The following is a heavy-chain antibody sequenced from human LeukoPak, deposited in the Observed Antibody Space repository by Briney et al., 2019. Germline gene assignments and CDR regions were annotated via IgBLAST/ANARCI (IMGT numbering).Heavy chain of an antibody. D-gene: IGHD3-10*01. V-gene: IGHV3-23*01. J-gene: IGHJ4*02. CDR3: AKDGAYYGSGSIDA. CDR2: ISGSGGST. Sequence: PGGSLRLSCAASGFTFSSYSMNWVRRAPGKGLEWVSAISGSGGSTYYADSVKGRFTISRDNSKNTLYLQMNSLRAEDTAVYYCAKDGAYYGSGSIDAWGQGTLVTVSS. CDR1: GFTFSSYS.